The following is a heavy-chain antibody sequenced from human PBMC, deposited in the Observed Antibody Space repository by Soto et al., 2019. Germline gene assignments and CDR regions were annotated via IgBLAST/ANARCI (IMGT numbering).Heavy chain of an antibody. Sequence: GGSLRLSCAASGFTFSNYWMHWVRQAPGKGLVWVSRIHSDGSSTFYADSVRGRFTISRDNAKKMVYLQMNSLRAEDTAVYYCARDNWNTVWGQGTMVTVSS. CDR2: IHSDGSST. CDR3: ARDNWNTV. D-gene: IGHD1-20*01. J-gene: IGHJ3*01. CDR1: GFTFSNYW. V-gene: IGHV3-74*01.